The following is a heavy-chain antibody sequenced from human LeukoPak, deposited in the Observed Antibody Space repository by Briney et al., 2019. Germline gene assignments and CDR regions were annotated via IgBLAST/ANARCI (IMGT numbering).Heavy chain of an antibody. CDR1: GYTFTSYG. J-gene: IGHJ6*03. V-gene: IGHV1-18*01. CDR2: ISAYNGNT. CDR3: ARGKLEWELLDYYYYMDV. D-gene: IGHD1-26*01. Sequence: ASVKVSCKASGYTFTSYGISWVRQAPGQGLEWMGWISAYNGNTNYAQKLQGRVTMTTDTSTSTAYMELRSLRSDDTAVYYCARGKLEWELLDYYYYMDVWGKGTTVTVSS.